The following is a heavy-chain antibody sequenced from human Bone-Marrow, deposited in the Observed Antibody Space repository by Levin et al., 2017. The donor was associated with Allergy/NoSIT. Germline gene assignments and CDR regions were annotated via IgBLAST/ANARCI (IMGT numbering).Heavy chain of an antibody. D-gene: IGHD4-17*01. CDR1: GYSFTTSW. CDR2: IYPRDSDT. CDR3: ARRAPNRSGTTGNWFDP. Sequence: GESLKISCTGSGYSFTTSWIGWVRQMPGKGLEWMGIIYPRDSDTRYSPSFEGQVTISADKSISTAYLQWNSLKASDTAMYYCARRAPNRSGTTGNWFDPWGQGTLVTVSS. V-gene: IGHV5-51*01. J-gene: IGHJ5*02.